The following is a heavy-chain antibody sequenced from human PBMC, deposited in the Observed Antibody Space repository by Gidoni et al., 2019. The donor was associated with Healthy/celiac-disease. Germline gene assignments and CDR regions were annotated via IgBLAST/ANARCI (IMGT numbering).Heavy chain of an antibody. J-gene: IGHJ6*02. CDR3: AREKSSGWFKARNYYYGMDV. Sequence: QVQLQQWGAGLLKPSETLSLTCAVYGGSFSGYYWRWIRQPPGKGLAWIGEINHSGSTNYNPSLKSRVTISVDTSKNQFSLKLSSVTAADTAVYYCAREKSSGWFKARNYYYGMDVWGQGTTVTVSS. D-gene: IGHD6-19*01. CDR2: INHSGST. CDR1: GGSFSGYY. V-gene: IGHV4-34*01.